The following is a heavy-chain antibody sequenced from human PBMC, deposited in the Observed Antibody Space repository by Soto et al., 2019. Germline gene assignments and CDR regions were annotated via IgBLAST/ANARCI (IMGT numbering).Heavy chain of an antibody. Sequence: EVQLVESGGGLVQPGGSQRLSCAASGFTFSDHYMYWVRQAPGKGLEWVGRIRNKANSYTTDYSASVKGRFTISRDDSKDSLYLQMNTLKPEDPAIYYWPRDSGKGAYFDYWGDGTLATVSS. V-gene: IGHV3-72*01. CDR3: PRDSGKGAYFDY. J-gene: IGHJ4*01. CDR1: GFTFSDHY. D-gene: IGHD1-26*01. CDR2: IRNKANSYTT.